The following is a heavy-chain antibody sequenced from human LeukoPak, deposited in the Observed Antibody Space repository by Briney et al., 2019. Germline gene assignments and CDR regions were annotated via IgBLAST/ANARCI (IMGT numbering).Heavy chain of an antibody. D-gene: IGHD3-10*01. J-gene: IGHJ3*02. Sequence: SETLSLTCTVSGYSISSGYYWGWIRQSPGKGLEWIANINHSGDTYYNPSLKSRVTISVDTSKNQFSLNLISVTAADTAIYYCARDIVRRKDAFDIWGQGTMVTVSS. CDR3: ARDIVRRKDAFDI. CDR2: INHSGDT. CDR1: GYSISSGYY. V-gene: IGHV4-38-2*02.